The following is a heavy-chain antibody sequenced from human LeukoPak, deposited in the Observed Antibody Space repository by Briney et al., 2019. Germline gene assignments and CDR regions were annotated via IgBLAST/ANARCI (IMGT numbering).Heavy chain of an antibody. CDR1: GFTFSSYS. D-gene: IGHD3-22*01. V-gene: IGHV3-21*01. CDR2: ISSSSSYI. J-gene: IGHJ4*02. Sequence: GGSLRLSCAASGFTFSSYSMNWVRQAPGKGLEWVSSISSSSSYIYYADSVKGRFTISRDNAKNSLYLQMNSLRAEDTAVYYCARDVDYYDSSGYPSYFDYWGQGTLVTVSS. CDR3: ARDVDYYDSSGYPSYFDY.